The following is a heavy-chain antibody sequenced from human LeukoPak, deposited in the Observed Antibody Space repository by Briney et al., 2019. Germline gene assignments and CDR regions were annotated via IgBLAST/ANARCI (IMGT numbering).Heavy chain of an antibody. CDR1: GFTFSSPA. V-gene: IGHV3-23*01. CDR3: AKDPYGTRYFDY. CDR2: LSGSGYNT. D-gene: IGHD2-2*01. Sequence: PGGSLRLSCAASGFTFSSPALSWVRQAPGKGLEWVSSLSGSGYNTYYADSVKGRFTISRDNSKNTVYLQMNSLRAEDTAVYYCAKDPYGTRYFDYWGQGTLVTVSS. J-gene: IGHJ4*02.